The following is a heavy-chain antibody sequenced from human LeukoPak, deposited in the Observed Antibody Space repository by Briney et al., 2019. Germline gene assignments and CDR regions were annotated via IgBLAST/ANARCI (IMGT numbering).Heavy chain of an antibody. Sequence: GGSLRLSCAASGFTFSSYAMTWVRQAPGKGLEWVSSSSGSAGSTYYSDSVKGRFTISRDNSKNTLYLQMNSLRAEDTAIYYCAKDWLITGPFNWFDPWGQGTLVTVSS. CDR2: SSGSAGST. D-gene: IGHD3-16*01. CDR1: GFTFSSYA. V-gene: IGHV3-23*01. CDR3: AKDWLITGPFNWFDP. J-gene: IGHJ5*02.